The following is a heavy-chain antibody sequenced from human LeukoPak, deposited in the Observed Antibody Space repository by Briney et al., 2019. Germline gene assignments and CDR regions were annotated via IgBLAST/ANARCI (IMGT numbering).Heavy chain of an antibody. J-gene: IGHJ4*02. D-gene: IGHD3-10*01. V-gene: IGHV4-34*01. CDR3: ARGARRAIDY. CDR1: GGPFSGYS. CDR2: VNHSGST. Sequence: SETLSLTCAVHGGPFSGYSWNWIRQPPGMGLEWIGEVNHSGSTNYNPSLKSRVTISVDTSKNQFSLKLSSVTAADTAVYYCARGARRAIDYWGQGTLVTVSS.